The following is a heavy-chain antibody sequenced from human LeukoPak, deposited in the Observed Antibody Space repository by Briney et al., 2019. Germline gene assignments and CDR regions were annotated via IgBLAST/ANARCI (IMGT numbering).Heavy chain of an antibody. CDR2: SRNKANSYTT. CDR3: ARNYYDSSRYYADY. J-gene: IGHJ4*02. Sequence: GGSLRLSCAASGFTFSDHYMDWVRQAPGKGLEWVGRSRNKANSYTTEYAASVKGRFTVSRDVSKGSLYLQMNSLKTEDTAVYFCARNYYDSSRYYADYWGQGTLVTVSS. D-gene: IGHD3-22*01. V-gene: IGHV3-72*01. CDR1: GFTFSDHY.